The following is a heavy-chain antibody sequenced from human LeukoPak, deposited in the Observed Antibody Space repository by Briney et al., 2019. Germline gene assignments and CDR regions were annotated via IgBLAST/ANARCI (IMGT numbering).Heavy chain of an antibody. V-gene: IGHV3-30-3*01. J-gene: IGHJ4*02. CDR3: ARISSGIAAAGSRQGFDY. Sequence: PGGSLRLSCAASGFTFSSYAMHWVRQAPGKGLEWVAVISYDGSNKYYADSVKGRFTISRDNSKNTLYLQMNSLRAEDTAVYYCARISSGIAAAGSRQGFDYRGQGTLVTVSS. CDR2: ISYDGSNK. CDR1: GFTFSSYA. D-gene: IGHD6-13*01.